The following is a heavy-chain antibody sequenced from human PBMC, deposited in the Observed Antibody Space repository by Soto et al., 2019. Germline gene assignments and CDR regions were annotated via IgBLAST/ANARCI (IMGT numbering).Heavy chain of an antibody. V-gene: IGHV3-33*01. CDR3: ARDRLRYSSTWGAFDI. Sequence: PVGSLRLSCAASGFTFSSYGMHWVRQAPGKGLEWVAVIWYDGSNKYSADSVKGRFTISRDNSKNTLYLQMNSLRAEDTAVYYCARDRLRYSSTWGAFDIWGQGTMVTVSS. CDR2: IWYDGSNK. J-gene: IGHJ3*02. D-gene: IGHD6-13*01. CDR1: GFTFSSYG.